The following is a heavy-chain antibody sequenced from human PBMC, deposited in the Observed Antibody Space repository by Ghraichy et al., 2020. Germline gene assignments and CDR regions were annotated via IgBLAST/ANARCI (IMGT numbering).Heavy chain of an antibody. Sequence: SGPTLVKPTQTLTLTCTFSGFSLSTSGVGVAWIRQPPGKALEWFALIYWDDDKRYSPSLQSRLSITKDTSKNQVVLKMTNMDPADTATYYCAHSPGYYDGSGYYATEYFQHWGQGTPVTVSS. J-gene: IGHJ1*01. D-gene: IGHD3-22*01. CDR1: GFSLSTSGVG. CDR2: IYWDDDK. V-gene: IGHV2-5*02. CDR3: AHSPGYYDGSGYYATEYFQH.